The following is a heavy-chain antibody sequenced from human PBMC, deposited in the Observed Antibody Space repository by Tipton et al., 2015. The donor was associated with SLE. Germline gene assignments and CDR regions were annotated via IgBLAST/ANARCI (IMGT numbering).Heavy chain of an antibody. CDR2: IYHSGST. J-gene: IGHJ3*02. CDR3: ARAGTGTAWGTFDI. Sequence: TLSLTCTVSGYSISSGYYWGWIRQPPGKGLEYIGSIYHSGSTFYNPSLKSRVTISVDTSKNQFSLKLSSVTAADTAVYYCARAGTGTAWGTFDIWGPGTMVTVSS. CDR1: GYSISSGYY. V-gene: IGHV4-38-2*02. D-gene: IGHD1-14*01.